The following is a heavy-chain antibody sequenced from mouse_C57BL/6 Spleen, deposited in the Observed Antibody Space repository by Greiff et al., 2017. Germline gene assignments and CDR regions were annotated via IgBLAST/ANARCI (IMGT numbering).Heavy chain of an antibody. CDR1: GYTFTSYW. J-gene: IGHJ4*01. V-gene: IGHV1-7*01. D-gene: IGHD5-1*01. Sequence: QVQLQQSGAELAKPGASVKLSCKASGYTFTSYWMHWVKQRPGQGLEWIGYINPSSGYTKYNQKFKDKATLTADKSSSTAYMQLSSLTYEDSAVYYCAISGSTYFYAMDSWGPGPSVPVSS. CDR2: INPSSGYT. CDR3: AISGSTYFYAMDS.